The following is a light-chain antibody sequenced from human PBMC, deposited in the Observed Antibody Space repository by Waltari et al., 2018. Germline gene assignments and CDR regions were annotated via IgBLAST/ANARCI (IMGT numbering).Light chain of an antibody. CDR3: AAWDVSLNALI. CDR2: YDD. Sequence: QSALTQPPSVSGAPRQRVTTSCSGSSSNIGDSAVTWYQQFPGKSPKLVIYYDDLLPSGVSDRFSGSRSGSSASLAISGLQSEDEALYFCAAWDVSLNALIFGGGTKLTVL. CDR1: SSNIGDSA. V-gene: IGLV1-36*01. J-gene: IGLJ2*01.